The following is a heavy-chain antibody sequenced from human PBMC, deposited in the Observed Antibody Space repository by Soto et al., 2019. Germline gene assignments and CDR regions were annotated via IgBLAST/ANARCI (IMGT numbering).Heavy chain of an antibody. CDR3: ASVRYFDWLGTYYFDY. D-gene: IGHD3-9*01. J-gene: IGHJ4*02. CDR2: ISAYNGNT. Sequence: ASVKVSCKASGYTFTSYGISWVRQAPGQGLEWMGWISAYNGNTNYAQKLQGRVTMTTDTSTGTAYMELRSLRSDDTAVYYCASVRYFDWLGTYYFDYWGQGTLVTVSS. V-gene: IGHV1-18*01. CDR1: GYTFTSYG.